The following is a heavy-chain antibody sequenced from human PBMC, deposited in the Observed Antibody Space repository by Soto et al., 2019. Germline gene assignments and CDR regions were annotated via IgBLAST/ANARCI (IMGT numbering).Heavy chain of an antibody. CDR3: ARSLSGSYPFTIDY. Sequence: GASVKVSCKASGYTFTGYYMHCVRQAPGQGLEWMGWINPNSGGTNYAQKFQGWVTMTRDTSISTAYMELSRLRSDDTAVYYCARSLSGSYPFTIDYWGQGTLVTVSS. D-gene: IGHD3-10*01. V-gene: IGHV1-2*04. CDR1: GYTFTGYY. J-gene: IGHJ4*02. CDR2: INPNSGGT.